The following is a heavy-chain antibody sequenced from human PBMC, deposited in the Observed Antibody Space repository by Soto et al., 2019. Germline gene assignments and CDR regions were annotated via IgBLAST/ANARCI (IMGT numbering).Heavy chain of an antibody. CDR1: GGTFSSYA. V-gene: IGHV1-69*13. CDR3: ARGGTDYDVLTGYYGD. CDR2: IIPIFGTA. J-gene: IGHJ4*02. Sequence: SVKVSCKASGGTFSSYAISWVRQAPGQGLEWMGGIIPIFGTANYAQKFQGRVTITADESTSTAYMELSSLRSEDTAVYYCARGGTDYDVLTGYYGDWGQGTLVTVSS. D-gene: IGHD3-9*01.